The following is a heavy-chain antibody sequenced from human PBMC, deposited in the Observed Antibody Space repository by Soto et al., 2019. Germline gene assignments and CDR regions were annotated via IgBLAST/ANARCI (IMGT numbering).Heavy chain of an antibody. CDR1: GFTFSSYG. V-gene: IGHV3-30*18. J-gene: IGHJ4*02. D-gene: IGHD2-15*01. CDR3: AKDSSPYCSGGSCYYFDY. CDR2: ISYDGSNK. Sequence: GGSLRLSCAASGFTFSSYGMHWVRQAPGKGLEWVAVISYDGSNKYYADSVKGRFTISRDNSKNTLYLQMNSLRAEDTAVYYCAKDSSPYCSGGSCYYFDYWGQGTLVTVSS.